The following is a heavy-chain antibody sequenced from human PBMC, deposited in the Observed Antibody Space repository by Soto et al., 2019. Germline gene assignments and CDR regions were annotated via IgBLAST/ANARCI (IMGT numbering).Heavy chain of an antibody. D-gene: IGHD3-3*01. CDR2: IYYSGST. CDR3: ARNDRRLDLWDRIWSLGPFDP. V-gene: IGHV4-59*01. CDR1: GGSISSYY. Sequence: SETLSLTCTVSGGSISSYYWSWIRQPPGKGLEWIGYIYYSGSTNYNPSLKSRVTISVDTSKNQFSLKLSSVTAADTAVYYCARNDRRLDLWDRIWSLGPFDPWRQGTL. J-gene: IGHJ5*02.